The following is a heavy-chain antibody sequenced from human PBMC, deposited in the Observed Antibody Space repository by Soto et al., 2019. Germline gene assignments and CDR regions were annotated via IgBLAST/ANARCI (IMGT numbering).Heavy chain of an antibody. V-gene: IGHV1-2*04. D-gene: IGHD3-16*02. Sequence: ASVKVSCKASGYTLTGYYMHWVRQAPGQGLEWMGWINPNSGGTNYAQKFQGWVTMTRDTSISTAYMELSRLRSDDTAVYYCAREDYDYIWGSYRRSYYFDYWGQGTLVTVPS. J-gene: IGHJ4*02. CDR1: GYTLTGYY. CDR3: AREDYDYIWGSYRRSYYFDY. CDR2: INPNSGGT.